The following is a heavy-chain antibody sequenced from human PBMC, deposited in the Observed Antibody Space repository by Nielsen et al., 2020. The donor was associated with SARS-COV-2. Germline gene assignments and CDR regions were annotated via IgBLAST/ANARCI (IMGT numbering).Heavy chain of an antibody. CDR3: GFGY. D-gene: IGHD3-10*01. CDR1: GFTFSNAW. CDR2: IKSRPDGGTT. V-gene: IGHV3-15*01. Sequence: GESLKISCVVSGFTFSNAWMSWVRQAPGKGLEWVGRIKSRPDGGTTDFAAPVKDRFTISRDDSKNTLHLQMNSLYYCTTDPAPRGFGYWGQGTLVTVSS. J-gene: IGHJ4*02.